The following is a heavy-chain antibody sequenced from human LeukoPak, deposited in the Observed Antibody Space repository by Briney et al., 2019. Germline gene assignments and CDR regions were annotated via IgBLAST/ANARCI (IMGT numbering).Heavy chain of an antibody. Sequence: GGSLRLSCAASGFTFSDYYMSWLRQAPGKGLEWVSYISSSGSTIYYADSVKGRFTISRDNAKNSLYLQMNSLRAEDTAVYYCASLGPRGRDTAMVTGGGFYYYYYIDVWGKGTTVTVSS. D-gene: IGHD5-18*01. CDR3: ASLGPRGRDTAMVTGGGFYYYYYIDV. CDR1: GFTFSDYY. CDR2: ISSSGSTI. V-gene: IGHV3-11*01. J-gene: IGHJ6*03.